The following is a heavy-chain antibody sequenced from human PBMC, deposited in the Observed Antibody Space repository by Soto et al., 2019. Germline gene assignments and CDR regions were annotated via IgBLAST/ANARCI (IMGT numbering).Heavy chain of an antibody. CDR3: ARGGDILTGYYTLDY. CDR1: GFTFSDYY. V-gene: IGHV3-11*05. CDR2: ISSGSRYT. J-gene: IGHJ4*02. D-gene: IGHD3-9*01. Sequence: QVQLVESGGGLVKPGGSLRLSCAASGFTFSDYYMNWIRQAPGKGLEWVSYISSGSRYTTYADSVKGRFTISRDNAKNSLYLQMNSLRAEYTAVYYCARGGDILTGYYTLDYWGQGTLVTVSS.